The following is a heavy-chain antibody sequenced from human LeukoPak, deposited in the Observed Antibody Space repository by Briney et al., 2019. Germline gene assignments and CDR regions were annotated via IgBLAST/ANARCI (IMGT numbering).Heavy chain of an antibody. D-gene: IGHD1-1*01. Sequence: PSETLSLTCTVSGASISSLYWSWIRQPPGRGLEWIGFIPNSGSPTYNPSLNSRVTISLDTSKNQFSLKVNYVTAADTAVYYCASESRQLGNWGQGTLVTVSS. CDR1: GASISSLY. V-gene: IGHV4-59*01. J-gene: IGHJ4*02. CDR3: ASESRQLGN. CDR2: IPNSGSP.